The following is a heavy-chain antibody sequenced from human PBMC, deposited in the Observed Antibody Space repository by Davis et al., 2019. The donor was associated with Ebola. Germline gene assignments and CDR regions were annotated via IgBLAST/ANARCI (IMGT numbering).Heavy chain of an antibody. D-gene: IGHD3-16*01. CDR1: GYTFTSYG. CDR2: ITAYNGNT. V-gene: IGHV1-18*01. Sequence: ASVKVSCKASGYTFTSYGLSWVRQAPGQGLEWMGWITAYNGNTNYAQKLQGRVTMTTDTSTSTAYMELRSLRSDDTAVYYCARDRGMITFGGVHQYWGQGTLVTVSS. J-gene: IGHJ4*02. CDR3: ARDRGMITFGGVHQY.